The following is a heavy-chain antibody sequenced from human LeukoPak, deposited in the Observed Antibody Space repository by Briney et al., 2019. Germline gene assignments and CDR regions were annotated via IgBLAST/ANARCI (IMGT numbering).Heavy chain of an antibody. V-gene: IGHV4-59*01. CDR3: ARDARGFFDY. CDR1: GGSISSYY. D-gene: IGHD2-15*01. CDR2: IYYSGST. J-gene: IGHJ4*02. Sequence: SETLSLTCTVSGGSISSYYWSWIRQPPGKGLEWIGYIYYSGSTNYNPSLKSRVTISVDTSKNQFSLKLSSVTAADTAVYYCARDARGFFDYWGQGTLVTVSS.